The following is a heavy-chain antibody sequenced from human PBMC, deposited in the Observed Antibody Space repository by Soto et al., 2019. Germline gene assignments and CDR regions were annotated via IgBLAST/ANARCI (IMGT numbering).Heavy chain of an antibody. CDR3: AKGGLKVTTSLLFDY. CDR1: GFTFSSYA. D-gene: IGHD4-17*01. CDR2: ISGSGGST. J-gene: IGHJ4*02. V-gene: IGHV3-23*01. Sequence: EVQLLESGGGLVQPGGSLRLSCAASGFTFSSYAMSWVRQAPGKGLEWVSAISGSGGSTYYADSVKGRFTISRDDSKNTLYLQMNSLRAEDTAVYYCAKGGLKVTTSLLFDYWGQGTLVTVSS.